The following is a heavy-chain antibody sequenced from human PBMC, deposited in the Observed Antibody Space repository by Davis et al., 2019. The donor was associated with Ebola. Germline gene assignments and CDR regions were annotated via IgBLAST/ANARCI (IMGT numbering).Heavy chain of an antibody. Sequence: PGGSLRLSCAASGFTFSSYSMNWVRQAPGKGLEWVSSISSSSSYIYYADSVKGRFTISRDNAKNSLYLQMNSLRAEYTAVYYCARVTTTVTTYGYFDLWGRGTLVTVSS. V-gene: IGHV3-21*01. CDR3: ARVTTTVTTYGYFDL. CDR2: ISSSSSYI. D-gene: IGHD4-17*01. J-gene: IGHJ2*01. CDR1: GFTFSSYS.